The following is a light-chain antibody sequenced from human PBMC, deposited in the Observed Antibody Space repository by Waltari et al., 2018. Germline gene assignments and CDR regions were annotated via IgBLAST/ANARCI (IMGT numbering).Light chain of an antibody. CDR1: SIDVGAYNY. CDR2: DVS. CDR3: YSFAGYTTFYV. J-gene: IGLJ1*01. V-gene: IGLV2-23*02. Sequence: QSALTQPASVSGSPGQSIAISCTGTSIDVGAYNYVSWYQQHPGKAPKVIIYDVSKRPSGISSRFSGSKSDNTASLTISGLQAEDEADYFCYSFAGYTTFYVFGSGTKVTVL.